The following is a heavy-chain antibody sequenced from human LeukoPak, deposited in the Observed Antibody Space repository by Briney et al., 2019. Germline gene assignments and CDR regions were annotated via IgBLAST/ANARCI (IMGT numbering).Heavy chain of an antibody. CDR1: GESFSGYF. J-gene: IGHJ5*02. Sequence: PSETLSLTCAVYGESFSGYFWSWIRQPPGKGLEWIGSIYYSGSTYYNPSLKSRVTISVDTSKNQFSLKLSSVTAADTAVYYCARDRRYCSSTSCYSRFDPWGQGTLVTVSS. CDR3: ARDRRYCSSTSCYSRFDP. CDR2: IYYSGST. V-gene: IGHV4-34*01. D-gene: IGHD2-2*01.